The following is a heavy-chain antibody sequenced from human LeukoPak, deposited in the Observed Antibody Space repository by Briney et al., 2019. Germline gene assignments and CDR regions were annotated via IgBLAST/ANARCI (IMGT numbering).Heavy chain of an antibody. J-gene: IGHJ3*02. V-gene: IGHV4-61*08. CDR3: ARVGSYLVYYDAFDI. D-gene: IGHD1-26*01. Sequence: PSETLSLTCTVSGGSISSGDYYWSWIRQPPGKGLEWIGYIYYSGSSNYNPSLKSRVTISVDTSKNQFSLKLSSVTAADTAVYYCARVGSYLVYYDAFDIWGQGTMVTVSS. CDR2: IYYSGSS. CDR1: GGSISSGDYY.